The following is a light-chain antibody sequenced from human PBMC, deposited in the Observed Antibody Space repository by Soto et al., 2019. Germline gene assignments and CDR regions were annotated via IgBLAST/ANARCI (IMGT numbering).Light chain of an antibody. CDR3: QTWGAGIQV. Sequence: QPVLTQSPSASASLGASVKLTCTLSSGHSNYAIAWHQQQPEKGPRYLMNLNSDGSHNRGDGIPDRFSGSSSGAERYLTISSLQSEDEADYYCQTWGAGIQVFGSGTKVTVL. V-gene: IGLV4-69*01. CDR2: LNSDGSH. CDR1: SGHSNYA. J-gene: IGLJ1*01.